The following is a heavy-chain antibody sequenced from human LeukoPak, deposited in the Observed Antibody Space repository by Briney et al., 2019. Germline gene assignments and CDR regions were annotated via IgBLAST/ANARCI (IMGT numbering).Heavy chain of an antibody. D-gene: IGHD2-15*01. V-gene: IGHV3-7*01. CDR3: ASTFPHCGGGSCAL. Sequence: GGSLRLAWAASGLAFSDYWMSWVRHAPGKVLEWVANIKPDGGHQNYVDSVKGRFPISRDNAKNSLYLQMNSLRAEDTAISYCASTFPHCGGGSCALGGQGTLVTVSS. CDR2: IKPDGGHQ. J-gene: IGHJ4*02. CDR1: GLAFSDYW.